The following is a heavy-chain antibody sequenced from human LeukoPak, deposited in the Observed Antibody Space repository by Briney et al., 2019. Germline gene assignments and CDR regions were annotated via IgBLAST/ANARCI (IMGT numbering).Heavy chain of an antibody. D-gene: IGHD6-13*01. CDR1: GGSISSYY. Sequence: SETLSLTCTVSGGSISSYYWSWIRQPPGKGLEWIGYIYYSGSTNYNPSLKSRVTISVDTSKNQFSLKLSSVTAADTAVYYCARAGEYSSSWWSYWGQGTLVTVSS. J-gene: IGHJ4*02. CDR3: ARAGEYSSSWWSY. V-gene: IGHV4-59*01. CDR2: IYYSGST.